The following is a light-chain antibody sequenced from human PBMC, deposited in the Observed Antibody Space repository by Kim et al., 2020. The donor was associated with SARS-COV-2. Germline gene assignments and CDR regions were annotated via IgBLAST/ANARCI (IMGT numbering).Light chain of an antibody. J-gene: IGLJ3*02. CDR1: SRTVGGNNY. CDR3: SSYTSSSTYWV. CDR2: DVS. Sequence: SFTISCPGTSRTVGGNNYVSWYQQHPGKAPKVMIYDVSKRPSGVSDRFSGSKSGNTASLTISGLQAEDEADYYCSSYTSSSTYWVFGGGTKLTVL. V-gene: IGLV2-14*03.